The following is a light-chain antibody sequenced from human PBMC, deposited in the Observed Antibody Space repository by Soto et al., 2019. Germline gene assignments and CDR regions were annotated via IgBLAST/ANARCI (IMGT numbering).Light chain of an antibody. J-gene: IGKJ2*01. V-gene: IGKV3-20*01. CDR1: QSVSSSS. CDR3: QQYGTSPYT. CDR2: GAS. Sequence: EIVLTQSPGTLSLSPGERATLYCRASQSVSSSSLAWYQQKPGQAPRLLIYGASSRATGIPDRFSGSGSGTDFTLTITSLEPEDFAVYYCQQYGTSPYTFGQGTKLEIK.